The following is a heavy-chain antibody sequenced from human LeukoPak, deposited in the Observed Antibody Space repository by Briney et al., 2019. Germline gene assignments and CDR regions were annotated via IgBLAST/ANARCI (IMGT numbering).Heavy chain of an antibody. CDR2: ISSSGSTI. CDR1: GFTVSSFE. CDR3: ARESSGNYYVGFDY. D-gene: IGHD1-26*01. J-gene: IGHJ4*02. Sequence: GRSLRPSCAASGFTVSSFETNWVRQAPGKGLEWVSYISSSGSTIYYADSVKGRLTISRDSAKNSLYLQMSSLRAEDTAVYYCARESSGNYYVGFDYWGQGTLVTVSS. V-gene: IGHV3-48*03.